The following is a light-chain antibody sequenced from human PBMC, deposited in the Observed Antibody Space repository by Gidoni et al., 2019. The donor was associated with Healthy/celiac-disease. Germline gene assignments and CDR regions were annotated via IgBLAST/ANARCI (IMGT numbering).Light chain of an antibody. CDR1: QSVSSSY. CDR3: QQYGSSPYT. V-gene: IGKV3-20*01. CDR2: GAS. J-gene: IGKJ2*01. Sequence: EIVLTQSPGTLSLSPGERATLACRASQSVSSSYLAWYQQKPGQAPRLLIYGASRRATGIPDRFSGSGSGTDFTLTISRLEPEDFAVYYCQQYGSSPYTFXQXTKLXIK.